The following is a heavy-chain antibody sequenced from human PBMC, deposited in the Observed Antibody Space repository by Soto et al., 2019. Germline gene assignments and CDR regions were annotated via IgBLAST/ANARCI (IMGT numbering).Heavy chain of an antibody. D-gene: IGHD4-17*01. J-gene: IGHJ5*02. CDR3: ARGQDYDPLWFDP. CDR2: IYYSGST. V-gene: IGHV4-59*01. Sequence: SETLSLTCTVSGGSISSYYWSWIRQPPGKGLEWIGYIYYSGSTNYNPSLKSRVTISVDTSKNQFSLKLSSVTAADTAVYYCARGQDYDPLWFDPWGQGTLVTVSS. CDR1: GGSISSYY.